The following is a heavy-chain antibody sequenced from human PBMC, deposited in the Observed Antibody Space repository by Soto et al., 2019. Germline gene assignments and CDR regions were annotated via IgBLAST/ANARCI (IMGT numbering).Heavy chain of an antibody. CDR3: AAPTVTTETYYYGMDV. D-gene: IGHD4-17*01. CDR1: GFTFTSSA. J-gene: IGHJ6*02. CDR2: IVVGSGNT. Sequence: SVKVSCKASGFTFTSSAVQWVRQARGQRLEWIGWIVVGSGNTSYAQKFQERVTITRDMSTSTAYMELSSLRSEDTAVYYCAAPTVTTETYYYGMDVWGQGTTVTAP. V-gene: IGHV1-58*01.